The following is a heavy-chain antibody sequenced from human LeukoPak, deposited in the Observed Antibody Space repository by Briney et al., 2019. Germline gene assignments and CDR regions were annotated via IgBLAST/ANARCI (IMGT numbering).Heavy chain of an antibody. CDR1: GGSFSGYY. J-gene: IGHJ4*02. CDR2: INHSGTT. Sequence: SETLSLTCAVYGGSFSGYYWNWIRQPPGKGLEWIGEINHSGTTNYNPSLKSRVTISVDPSKNQFSLKLSSVTAADTAVYYCATTRGYWGQATLVTVSS. CDR3: ATTRGY. V-gene: IGHV4-34*01.